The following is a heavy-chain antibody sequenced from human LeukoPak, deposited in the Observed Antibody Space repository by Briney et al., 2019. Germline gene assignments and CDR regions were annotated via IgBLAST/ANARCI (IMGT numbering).Heavy chain of an antibody. Sequence: GESLQISCKGSGYSFTSYWIGWVRQMPGKGLEWMGIIYPGDSITRYSPSFQGQVTISADKSINTAYLQWSSLKASDTAMYYCARFDIFTGYYFFDYWGQGTLVTVSS. CDR3: ARFDIFTGYYFFDY. D-gene: IGHD3-9*01. J-gene: IGHJ4*02. V-gene: IGHV5-51*01. CDR1: GYSFTSYW. CDR2: IYPGDSIT.